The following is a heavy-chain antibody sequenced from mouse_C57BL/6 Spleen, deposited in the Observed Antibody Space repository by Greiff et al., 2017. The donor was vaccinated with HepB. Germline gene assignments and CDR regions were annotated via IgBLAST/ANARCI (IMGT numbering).Heavy chain of an antibody. J-gene: IGHJ2*01. D-gene: IGHD3-1*01. CDR2: ISNGGGST. CDR1: GFTFSDYY. V-gene: IGHV5-12*01. CDR3: ARGLRRGGFDY. Sequence: DVKLVESGGGLVQPGGSLKLSCAASGFTFSDYYMYWVRQTPEKRLEWVAYISNGGGSTYYPDTVKGRFTISRDNAKNTLYLQKRRLKSEDTAMYYCARGLRRGGFDYWGQGTTLTVSS.